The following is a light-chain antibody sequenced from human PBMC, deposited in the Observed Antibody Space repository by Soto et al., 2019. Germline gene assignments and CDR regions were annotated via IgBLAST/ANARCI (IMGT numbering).Light chain of an antibody. V-gene: IGKV3-15*01. J-gene: IGKJ2*01. Sequence: EIVMTQSPATSVSPGQRATLSCRASHTISGNLAWYQQNPAQAPRLLIYGASTRATGGPARVTGSGSGTAFPRTIRSQQSGDSAVDSGLQDKPWPYTVGQGNKLEI. CDR1: HTISGN. CDR3: LQDKPWPYT. CDR2: GAS.